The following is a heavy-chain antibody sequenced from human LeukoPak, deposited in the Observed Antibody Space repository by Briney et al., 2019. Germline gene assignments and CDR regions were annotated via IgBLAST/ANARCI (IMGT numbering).Heavy chain of an antibody. CDR3: AKGAYDYIEMGYFDY. CDR2: IIGSSGDT. D-gene: IGHD5-12*01. V-gene: IGHV3-23*01. CDR1: GFSLTNFA. Sequence: GGSLRLSCAASGFSLTNFAMSWVRQAPGKGLEWVSLIIGSSGDTFYADSVKGRFTISRDNSKNRLYLQMNSLRAEDTALYYCAKGAYDYIEMGYFDYWGKGTTVIVSS. J-gene: IGHJ4*03.